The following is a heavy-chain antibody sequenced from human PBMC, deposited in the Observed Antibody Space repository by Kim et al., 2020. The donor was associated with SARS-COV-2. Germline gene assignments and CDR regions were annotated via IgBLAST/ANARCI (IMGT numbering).Heavy chain of an antibody. CDR2: INSDGSST. J-gene: IGHJ4*02. V-gene: IGHV3-74*01. D-gene: IGHD3-9*01. Sequence: GGSLRLSCAASGFTFSSYWMHWVRQAPGKGLVWVSRINSDGSSTSYADSVKGRFTISRDNAKNTLYLQMNSLRAEDTAVYYCARSSQYYDILTGYYTEYYFDYWGQGTLVTVSS. CDR1: GFTFSSYW. CDR3: ARSSQYYDILTGYYTEYYFDY.